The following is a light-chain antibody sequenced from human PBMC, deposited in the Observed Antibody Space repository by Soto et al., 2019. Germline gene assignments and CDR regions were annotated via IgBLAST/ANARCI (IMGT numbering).Light chain of an antibody. CDR3: CSYAGSSTFYV. V-gene: IGLV2-23*01. J-gene: IGLJ1*01. CDR2: EAT. CDR1: SSDVGSYNL. Sequence: TSSDVGSYNLVSWYQQHPGKAPKLMIYEATKRPSGVSGRFSGSKSGNTASLTISGLQSEDETDYYCCSYAGSSTFYVFGTGTKVTVL.